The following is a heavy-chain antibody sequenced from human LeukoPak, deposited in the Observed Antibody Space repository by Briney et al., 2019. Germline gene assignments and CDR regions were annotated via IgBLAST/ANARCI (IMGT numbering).Heavy chain of an antibody. CDR2: IYSSGTI. Sequence: SETLSLTCSVSGGSVNTHDYFWNWLRQPAGKGLEWIGRIYSSGTIHYNPSLSSRVTMSLDTSKNQFSLKLNSATAADTAVYYCVRYREAYDHLPHTLDVWGQGTMVTVSS. J-gene: IGHJ3*01. CDR1: GGSVNTHDYF. CDR3: VRYREAYDHLPHTLDV. V-gene: IGHV4-61*02. D-gene: IGHD5-24*01.